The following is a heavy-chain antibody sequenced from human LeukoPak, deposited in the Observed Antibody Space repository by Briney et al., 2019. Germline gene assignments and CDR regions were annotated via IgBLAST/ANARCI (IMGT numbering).Heavy chain of an antibody. CDR3: ASRITMVRGTGAFDI. CDR1: GYSISSGYY. V-gene: IGHV4-38-2*02. D-gene: IGHD3-10*01. Sequence: SETLSLTCTVSGYSISSGYYWGWIRQPPGKGLEWIGSIYHSGSTYYNPSLKSRVTISVDTSKNQFSLKLSSVTAADTAVYYCASRITMVRGTGAFDIWGQGTMVTVSS. J-gene: IGHJ3*02. CDR2: IYHSGST.